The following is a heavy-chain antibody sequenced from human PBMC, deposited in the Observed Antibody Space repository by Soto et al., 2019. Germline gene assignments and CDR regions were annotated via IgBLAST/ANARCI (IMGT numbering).Heavy chain of an antibody. CDR3: ARAHHWNLDY. D-gene: IGHD1-1*01. J-gene: IGHJ4*02. CDR2: ISSSSSTI. CDR1: GFTFSSYS. Sequence: EVQLVESGGGLVQPGGSLRLSCAASGFTFSSYSMNWVRQAPGKGLEWVSYISSSSSTIYYADSVKGRFTISRDNAKNSLYLQMNSLSDEDTAVYYCARAHHWNLDYWGQGTLVTVSS. V-gene: IGHV3-48*02.